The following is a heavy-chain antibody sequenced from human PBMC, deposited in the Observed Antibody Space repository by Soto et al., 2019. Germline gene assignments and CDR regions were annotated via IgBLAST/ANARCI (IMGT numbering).Heavy chain of an antibody. J-gene: IGHJ6*02. CDR1: GFTFSSYS. V-gene: IGHV3-21*01. D-gene: IGHD5-18*01. Sequence: LSLTCAASGFTFSSYSMNWVRQAPGKGLEWVSSISSSSSYIYYADSVKGRFTISRDNAKNSLYLQMNSLRAEDTAVYYCARGRQLSPKSPYYYYYGMDVWGQGTTVTVSS. CDR3: ARGRQLSPKSPYYYYYGMDV. CDR2: ISSSSSYI.